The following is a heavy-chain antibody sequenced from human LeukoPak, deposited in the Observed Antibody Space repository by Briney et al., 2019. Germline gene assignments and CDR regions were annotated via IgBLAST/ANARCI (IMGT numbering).Heavy chain of an antibody. J-gene: IGHJ4*02. Sequence: SQTLSLTCALSGDSVSSNSAAWNWIRQSPSRGLEWLVRTYYRSKSYNDYAVSVKSRITINPDTSKNQYSLQLSSVTAADTAVYYCARQDCSGGSCLIDYWGQGTLVTVSS. CDR2: TYYRSKSYN. CDR3: ARQDCSGGSCLIDY. CDR1: GDSVSSNSAA. V-gene: IGHV6-1*01. D-gene: IGHD2-15*01.